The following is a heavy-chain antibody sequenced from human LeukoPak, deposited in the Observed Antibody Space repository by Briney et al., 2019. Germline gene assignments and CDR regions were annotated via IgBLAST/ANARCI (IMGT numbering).Heavy chain of an antibody. CDR1: GGSFSGYY. CDR2: INHSGST. D-gene: IGHD6-19*01. J-gene: IGHJ4*02. V-gene: IGHV4-34*01. Sequence: SETLSLTCAVYGGSFSGYYWSWIRQPTGKGLEWIGEINHSGSTNYNPSLKSRVTISVDTSKNQFSLKLSSVTAADTAVYYCARGWGAVAGFDYWGQGTLVTVSS. CDR3: ARGWGAVAGFDY.